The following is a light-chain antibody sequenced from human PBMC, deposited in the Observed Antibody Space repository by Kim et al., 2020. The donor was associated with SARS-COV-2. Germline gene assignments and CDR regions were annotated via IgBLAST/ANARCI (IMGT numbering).Light chain of an antibody. CDR2: DAS. CDR3: QQYAGSPLYS. Sequence: SPGDSATLSCRASQSVTSNYLAWYQQKPGQAPRLLIYDASTRATGIPDRFTGSGSGTDFSLTISTLEPEDFAVYYCQQYAGSPLYSFGQGTKLEI. V-gene: IGKV3-20*01. J-gene: IGKJ2*03. CDR1: QSVTSNY.